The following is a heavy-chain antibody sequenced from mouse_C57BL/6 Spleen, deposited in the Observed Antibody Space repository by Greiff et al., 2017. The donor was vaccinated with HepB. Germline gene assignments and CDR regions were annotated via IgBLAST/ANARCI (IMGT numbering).Heavy chain of an antibody. CDR1: GYAFSSYW. CDR2: IYPGDGDT. D-gene: IGHD1-1*01. CDR3: ARRGTSYGSSYNYAMDY. Sequence: QVQLQQSGAELVKPGASVKISCKASGYAFSSYWMNWVKQRPGKGLEWIGQIYPGDGDTNYNGKFKGKATLTADKSSSTAYMQLSSLTSEDSAVYFCARRGTSYGSSYNYAMDYWGQGTSVTVSS. J-gene: IGHJ4*01. V-gene: IGHV1-80*01.